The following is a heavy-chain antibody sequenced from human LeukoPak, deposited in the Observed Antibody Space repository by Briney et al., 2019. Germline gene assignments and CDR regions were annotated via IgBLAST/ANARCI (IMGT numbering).Heavy chain of an antibody. CDR2: ISYDGSNK. D-gene: IGHD4-17*01. J-gene: IGHJ4*02. CDR1: GFTFSSYG. CDR3: AKSGSSYGDYRVVDY. Sequence: GRSLRLSCAASGFTFSSYGMHWVRHAPGKGLEWVAVISYDGSNKYYADSVKGRFTISRDNSKNTLYLQMNSLRAEDTAVYYCAKSGSSYGDYRVVDYWGQGTLVTVSS. V-gene: IGHV3-30*18.